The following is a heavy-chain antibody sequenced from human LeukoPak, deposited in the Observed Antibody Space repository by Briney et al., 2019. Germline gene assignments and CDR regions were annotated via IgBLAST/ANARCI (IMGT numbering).Heavy chain of an antibody. CDR2: IIPMINTP. J-gene: IGHJ4*02. D-gene: IGHD4-17*01. CDR3: AIFQGTYGDNENDY. Sequence: GASVKVSCKASGGTFRSYAITWVRQAPGKGLEWMGGIIPMINTPKYAQKFQGRVSITADESTSTGYMEVSNLRSEDTAVYYCAIFQGTYGDNENDYWGQGTLVTVSS. V-gene: IGHV1-69*01. CDR1: GGTFRSYA.